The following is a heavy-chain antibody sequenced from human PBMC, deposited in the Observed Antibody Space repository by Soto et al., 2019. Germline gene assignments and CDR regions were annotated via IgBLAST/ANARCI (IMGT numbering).Heavy chain of an antibody. J-gene: IGHJ4*02. Sequence: EVQLVESGGDLVQPGGSLRLSCAASGFTFSHYWMTWVRQAPGKGLEWVANIKKDGSQKNYVDSVKGRFTVSRDNAKNSLYLQMNGLRAEDTAMYYCARSGSEVDYWGQGILVIVSS. CDR1: GFTFSHYW. D-gene: IGHD3-10*01. V-gene: IGHV3-7*01. CDR2: IKKDGSQK. CDR3: ARSGSEVDY.